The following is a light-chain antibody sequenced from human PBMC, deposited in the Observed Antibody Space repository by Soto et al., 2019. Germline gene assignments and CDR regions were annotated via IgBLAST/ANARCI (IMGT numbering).Light chain of an antibody. Sequence: DIQMTQSPSSLSASVGDRVTITCRASQDISVYLAWYQQKPGKVPKLLIYSASTLQSGVPSRFSGSGSGTDFTLTISSLQPEDVATYYCQKFNTAPLIVGQGPRLEL. CDR3: QKFNTAPLI. J-gene: IGKJ5*01. CDR1: QDISVY. V-gene: IGKV1-27*01. CDR2: SAS.